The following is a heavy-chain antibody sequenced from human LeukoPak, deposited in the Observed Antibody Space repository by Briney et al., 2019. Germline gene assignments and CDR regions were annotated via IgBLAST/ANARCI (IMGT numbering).Heavy chain of an antibody. CDR3: ARADPNDFWSGYSQDNWFDP. CDR2: IYYSGST. CDR1: GGSISSSSYY. D-gene: IGHD3-3*01. V-gene: IGHV4-39*01. Sequence: PSETPSLTCTVSGGSISSSSYYWGWIRQPPGKGLEWIGSIYYSGSTYYNPSLKSRVTISVDTSKNQFSLKLSSVTAADTAVYYCARADPNDFWSGYSQDNWFDPWGQGTLVTVSS. J-gene: IGHJ5*02.